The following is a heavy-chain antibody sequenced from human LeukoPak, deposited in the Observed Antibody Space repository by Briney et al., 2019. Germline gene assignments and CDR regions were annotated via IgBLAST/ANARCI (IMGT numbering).Heavy chain of an antibody. Sequence: PGGSLRLSCTASGFTFSRFAMHWVRQAPGKGLEWVAFIRYDGSNNYYADSVKGRFTISRDNRKNSLYLQMNSLGTEDTALYFCATLNGGSANSLDYWGQGTLVTVSS. CDR2: IRYDGSNN. J-gene: IGHJ4*02. CDR1: GFTFSRFA. CDR3: ATLNGGSANSLDY. D-gene: IGHD3-10*01. V-gene: IGHV3-30*02.